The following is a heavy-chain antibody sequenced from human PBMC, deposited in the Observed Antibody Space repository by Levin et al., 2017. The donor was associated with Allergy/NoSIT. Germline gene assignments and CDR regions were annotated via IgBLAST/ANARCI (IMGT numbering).Heavy chain of an antibody. CDR1: GYTFTSYY. CDR3: ARVGLHYFDY. Sequence: EASVKVSCKASGYTFTSYYVHWVRQAPGQGLEWMGLLNPSDGSTNYAQKFQGRVTITRDTSASTVFMELSSLRSDDTAVYYCARVGLHYFDYWGQGTLVTVSS. D-gene: IGHD2-15*01. V-gene: IGHV1-46*01. CDR2: LNPSDGST. J-gene: IGHJ4*02.